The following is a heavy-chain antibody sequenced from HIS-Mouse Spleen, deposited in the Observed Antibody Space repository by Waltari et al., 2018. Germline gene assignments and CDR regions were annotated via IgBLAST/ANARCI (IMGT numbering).Heavy chain of an antibody. CDR1: GFTVSSNY. D-gene: IGHD1-7*01. J-gene: IGHJ3*02. CDR2: IYSGGST. V-gene: IGHV3-66*01. CDR3: AADLRDNWNWLDAFDI. Sequence: EVQLVESGGGLVQPGGSLRLSCAASGFTVSSNYMSWFRQAPGKGLEWVSVIYSGGSTYYADSVKGRFTISRDNSKNTLYLQMNSLRAEDTAVYYCAADLRDNWNWLDAFDIWGQGTMVTVSS.